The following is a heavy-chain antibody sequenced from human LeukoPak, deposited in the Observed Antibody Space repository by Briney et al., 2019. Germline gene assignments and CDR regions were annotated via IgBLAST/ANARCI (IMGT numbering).Heavy chain of an antibody. CDR1: GYTFTSYG. D-gene: IGHD1-26*01. Sequence: ASVKVSCKATGYTFTSYGISWVRQAPGQGLEWMGWISAYNGNTNYAQKLQGRVSMTTDTSTSTAYMELRSLRSDDTAVYYCARENRGEVGAIYFDYWGQGTLVTVSS. J-gene: IGHJ4*02. CDR2: ISAYNGNT. CDR3: ARENRGEVGAIYFDY. V-gene: IGHV1-18*01.